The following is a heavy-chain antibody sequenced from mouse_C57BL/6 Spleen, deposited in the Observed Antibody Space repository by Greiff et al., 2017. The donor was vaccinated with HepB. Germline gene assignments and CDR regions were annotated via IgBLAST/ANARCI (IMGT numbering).Heavy chain of an antibody. J-gene: IGHJ2*01. V-gene: IGHV7-3*01. CDR3: ARRSYYFDY. Sequence: EVKLMESGGGLVQPGGSLSLSCAASGFTFTDYYMSWVRQPPGKALEWLGFISNKANGYTTEYSASVKGRFTISRDNSQSILYLQMNALRAEDSATYYCARRSYYFDYWGQGTTLTVSS. CDR2: ISNKANGYTT. CDR1: GFTFTDYY.